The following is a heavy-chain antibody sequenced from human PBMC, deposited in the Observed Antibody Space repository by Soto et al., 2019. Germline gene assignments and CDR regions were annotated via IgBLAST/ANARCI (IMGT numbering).Heavy chain of an antibody. CDR2: IYSGGSK. J-gene: IGHJ6*02. V-gene: IGHV3-53*01. D-gene: IGHD2-15*01. CDR1: GFNVSSNY. CDR3: ARASCSGGSCYSDYYYGMDV. Sequence: GGSLRLSCAASGFNVSSNYMSWVRQAPGKGLEWVAVIYSGGSKYYADSVKGRFTISRDKSRNTLYLQMNSLSAEDTAVYYCARASCSGGSCYSDYYYGMDVWGQGTTVTVSS.